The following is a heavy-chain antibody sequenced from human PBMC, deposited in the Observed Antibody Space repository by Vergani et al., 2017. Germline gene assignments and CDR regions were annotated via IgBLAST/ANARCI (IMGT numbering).Heavy chain of an antibody. Sequence: QVQLQESGPGLVKPSETLSLTCTVSGGSISSYYCSWIRQPPGKGLEWIGYIYYSGSTNYNPSLKSRVTISVDTSKNQFSLKLSSVTAADTAVYYCARGSAGSGKRGAFDIWGQGTMVTVSS. J-gene: IGHJ3*02. CDR3: ARGSAGSGKRGAFDI. D-gene: IGHD3-10*01. CDR1: GGSISSYY. CDR2: IYYSGST. V-gene: IGHV4-59*01.